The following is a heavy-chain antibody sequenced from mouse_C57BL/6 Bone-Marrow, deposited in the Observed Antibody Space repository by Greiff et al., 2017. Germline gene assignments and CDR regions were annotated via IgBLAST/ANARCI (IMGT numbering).Heavy chain of an antibody. J-gene: IGHJ3*01. D-gene: IGHD1-1*01. CDR3: ARKSTTGVAPFAY. CDR2: IYPGSGST. CDR1: GYTFTSYW. Sequence: QVQLQQPGAELVKPGASVKMSCKASGYTFTSYWITWVKQRPGQGLEWIGDIYPGSGSTNYNEKFKSKATLTVDKSSSTAYLQLSSLTSEASAVDYCARKSTTGVAPFAYWGQGTLVTVSA. V-gene: IGHV1-55*01.